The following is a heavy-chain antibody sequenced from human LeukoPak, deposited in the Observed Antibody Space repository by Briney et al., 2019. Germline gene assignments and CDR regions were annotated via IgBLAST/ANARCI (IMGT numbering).Heavy chain of an antibody. D-gene: IGHD6-19*01. J-gene: IGHJ4*02. CDR3: ASGPGIAVAGVFDY. Sequence: GASVKVSCKASGYTFTSYGIKWVRQAPGQGLEWMGWISGHNGHTNYVQKMQGRVTMTTDTSTNTAYMELRNLTSDDTAVYYCASGPGIAVAGVFDYWGQGSLVTVSS. CDR2: ISGHNGHT. V-gene: IGHV1-18*04. CDR1: GYTFTSYG.